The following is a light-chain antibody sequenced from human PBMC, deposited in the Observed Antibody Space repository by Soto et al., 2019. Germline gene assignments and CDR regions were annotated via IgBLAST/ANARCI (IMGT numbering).Light chain of an antibody. J-gene: IGKJ5*01. CDR3: QQQNSFSIT. CDR2: KAS. V-gene: IGKV1-5*03. CDR1: QSISSW. Sequence: DLQMTQSPSTLSASVGDRVTITCRASQSISSWLAWYQKKPGKDPKILIYKASSLESGVPSRFSGSGSGTEFNLTINRLQADDFATYECQQQNSFSITFGQGTRLEIK.